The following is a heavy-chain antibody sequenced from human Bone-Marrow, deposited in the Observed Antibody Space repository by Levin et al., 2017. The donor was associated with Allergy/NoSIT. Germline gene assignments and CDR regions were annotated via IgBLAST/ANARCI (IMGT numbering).Heavy chain of an antibody. D-gene: IGHD5-18*01. V-gene: IGHV3-30*18. CDR1: GFTFSTYG. J-gene: IGHJ4*02. CDR2: ISYDGSKR. Sequence: PGGSLRLSCVASGFTFSTYGMHWVRQAPGKGLEWVAVISYDGSKRYYADSLKGRFTISRDNSKNTLNLQMNSLRPEDTAVYYCVKDEGGYSYGPQAHWGQGTLVTVSS. CDR3: VKDEGGYSYGPQAH.